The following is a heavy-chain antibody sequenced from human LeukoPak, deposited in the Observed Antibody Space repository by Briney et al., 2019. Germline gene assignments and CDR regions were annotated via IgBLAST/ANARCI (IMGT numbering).Heavy chain of an antibody. J-gene: IGHJ4*02. D-gene: IGHD3-9*01. V-gene: IGHV3-74*01. CDR1: GFTFSNYW. CDR3: ARGFDWLEYYFDY. CDR2: INSDGINT. Sequence: GGSLRLSCAASGFTFSNYWMHWVRQAPGKGLVWVSRINSDGINTSYADSVKGRFTISRDNAKNTLNLQMNSLRSDDTAVYYCARGFDWLEYYFDYWGQGTLVTVSS.